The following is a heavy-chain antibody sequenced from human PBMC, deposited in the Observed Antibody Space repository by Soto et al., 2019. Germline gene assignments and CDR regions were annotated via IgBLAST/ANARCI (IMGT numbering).Heavy chain of an antibody. J-gene: IGHJ6*02. V-gene: IGHV3-30*18. CDR2: ISYDGTNK. D-gene: IGHD4-17*01. CDR3: AKDLQSYGDYDYYCYGMDV. Sequence: GGSLRLSCAASGFTFSTYGMHWVRQTPGKGLEWVAVISYDGTNKYYSDSVKGRFTISRDNFKNTLTLQMNSLRADDTAVYSCAKDLQSYGDYDYYCYGMDVWGLGTRVTVSS. CDR1: GFTFSTYG.